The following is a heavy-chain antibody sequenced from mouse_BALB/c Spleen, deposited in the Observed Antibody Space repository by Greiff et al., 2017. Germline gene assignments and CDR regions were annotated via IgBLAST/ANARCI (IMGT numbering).Heavy chain of an antibody. J-gene: IGHJ2*01. CDR3: AAATTVVAKGYAMDY. CDR1: GYSITSDYA. Sequence: VQLKESGPGLVKPSQSLSLTCTVTGYSITSDYAWTWIRQFPGNQLEWMGYISYSGSTSYNPSLKSRISITRDTSKNQFFLQLNSVTTEDTATYYCAAATTVVAKGYAMDYWGQGTTLTVSS. D-gene: IGHD1-1*01. CDR2: ISYSGST. V-gene: IGHV3-2*02.